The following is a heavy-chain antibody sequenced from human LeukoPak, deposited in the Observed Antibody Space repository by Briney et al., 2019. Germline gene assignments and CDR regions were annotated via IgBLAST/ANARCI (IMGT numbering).Heavy chain of an antibody. CDR2: IYYSGST. V-gene: IGHV4-59*01. CDR1: GGSLSGYY. J-gene: IGHJ6*03. D-gene: IGHD4/OR15-4a*01. CDR3: ARGPPHGTMVGYYYYYMDA. Sequence: SETLSLTCTVSGGSLSGYYWSWIRQPPGKGLEWIGYIYYSGSTNYNPPLKSRVTISVDTSKNQFSLKLSSGTAADTAVYYCARGPPHGTMVGYYYYYMDAWGKGTTVTVSS.